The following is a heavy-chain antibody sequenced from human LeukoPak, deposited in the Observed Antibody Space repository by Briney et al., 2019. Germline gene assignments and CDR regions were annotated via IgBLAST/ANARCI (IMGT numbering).Heavy chain of an antibody. Sequence: SETLSLTCAVYGGSLSGYYWSWIRQPPGKELEWIGEINHSGSTNYNPSLKSRVTISVDTSKNQFSLKLSSVTAADTAVYYCARGPLRGIRLDYWGQGTLVTVSS. V-gene: IGHV4-34*01. J-gene: IGHJ4*02. CDR2: INHSGST. CDR3: ARGPLRGIRLDY. D-gene: IGHD3-16*01. CDR1: GGSLSGYY.